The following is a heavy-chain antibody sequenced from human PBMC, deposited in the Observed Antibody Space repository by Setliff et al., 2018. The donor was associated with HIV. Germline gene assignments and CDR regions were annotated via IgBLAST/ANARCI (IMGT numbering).Heavy chain of an antibody. D-gene: IGHD5-12*01. Sequence: ASVKVSCKASGYTFTSYYMRWVRQAPGQGLEWMGIINPSGGSTNYAQKFQDRVTITRDMSTSTVYMELSSLRSEDTAVYYCARDRRDGLYYHGMDVWGQGTTVTVSS. CDR1: GYTFTSYY. J-gene: IGHJ6*02. CDR2: INPSGGST. CDR3: ARDRRDGLYYHGMDV. V-gene: IGHV1-46*01.